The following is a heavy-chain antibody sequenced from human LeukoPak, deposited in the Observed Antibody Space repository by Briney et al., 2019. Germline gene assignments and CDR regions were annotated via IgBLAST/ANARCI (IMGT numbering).Heavy chain of an antibody. D-gene: IGHD6-19*01. CDR3: ARDIAVAPRWFDP. J-gene: IGHJ5*02. CDR1: GYTFTSYG. Sequence: ASVKVSCKASGYTFTSYGISWVRQAPGQGLEWMGWISAYNGNTNYAQKLQGRVTMTTDTSTSTAYMELRSLRSDDTAAYYCARDIAVAPRWFDPWGQGTLVPVSS. V-gene: IGHV1-18*01. CDR2: ISAYNGNT.